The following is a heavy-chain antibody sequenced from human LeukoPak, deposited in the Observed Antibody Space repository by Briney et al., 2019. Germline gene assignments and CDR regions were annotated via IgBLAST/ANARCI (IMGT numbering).Heavy chain of an antibody. V-gene: IGHV4-38-2*02. Sequence: SETLSLTCTVSGYSISSGYYWGWIRQPPGKGLEWIGSIYDSGSTYYNPSLKSRVTISVDTSKNQFSLKLSSVTAADTAVYYCARPSSGVRGIIDFDYWGQGILVTVSS. CDR3: ARPSSGVRGIIDFDY. CDR2: IYDSGST. D-gene: IGHD3-10*01. J-gene: IGHJ4*02. CDR1: GYSISSGYY.